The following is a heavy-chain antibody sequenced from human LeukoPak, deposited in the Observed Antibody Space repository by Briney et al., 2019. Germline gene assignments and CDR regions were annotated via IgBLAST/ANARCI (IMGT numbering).Heavy chain of an antibody. CDR3: ARAYSSSWYTGPYYYYMDV. V-gene: IGHV4-4*07. CDR2: IYTSGST. J-gene: IGHJ6*03. Sequence: PSETLSLTCTVSGGSISSYYWSWIRQPAGKGLEWIGRIYTSGSTNYNPSLKSRVTMSVDTSKNQFSLKLSSVTAADTAVYYCARAYSSSWYTGPYYYYMDVWGKGTTVTVSS. D-gene: IGHD6-13*01. CDR1: GGSISSYY.